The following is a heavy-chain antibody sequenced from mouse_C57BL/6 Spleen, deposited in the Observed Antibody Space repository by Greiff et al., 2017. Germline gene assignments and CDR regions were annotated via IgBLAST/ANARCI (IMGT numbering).Heavy chain of an antibody. V-gene: IGHV1-52*01. CDR2: IAPSDSAT. CDR3: ARGGKYYYSRDY. D-gene: IGHD5-1*01. J-gene: IGHJ4*01. Sequence: QVQLQQPGAELVRPGSSVKLSCKASGYTFTSYWMHWVKQRPIPGLEWLGKIAPSDSATYYNQKFKDKSTLTVDKSSSTAYIQLSSLTSEDSAVYYCARGGKYYYSRDYWGDVSSVNLSS. CDR1: GYTFTSYW.